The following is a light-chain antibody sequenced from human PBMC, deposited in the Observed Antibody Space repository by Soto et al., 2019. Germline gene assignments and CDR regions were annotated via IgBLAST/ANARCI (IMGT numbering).Light chain of an antibody. CDR3: QHYGSSPPDT. Sequence: EIVSTQSPGTLSLSLGERATLSCRASQSVSGTYSAWYQQKPGQAPRLLIYGTSKRAAGIPDRFSGSGSGTDFSLTISRLEPEDFAVYYCQHYGSSPPDTFGQGTKLEIK. CDR1: QSVSGTY. CDR2: GTS. J-gene: IGKJ2*01. V-gene: IGKV3-20*01.